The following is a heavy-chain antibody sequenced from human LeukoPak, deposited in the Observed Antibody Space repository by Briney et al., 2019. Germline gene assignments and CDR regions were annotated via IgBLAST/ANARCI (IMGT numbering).Heavy chain of an antibody. CDR1: GFTFSSYA. CDR2: IYSGGDT. J-gene: IGHJ3*02. Sequence: GGSLRLSCAASGFTFSSYAMSWVRQAPGKGLEWVSIIYSGGDTYYADSVKGRFTISRDNSKNTLYLQMNSLRAEDTAVYYCARDYSNPDAFDIWGQGTMVTVSS. V-gene: IGHV3-53*01. D-gene: IGHD4-11*01. CDR3: ARDYSNPDAFDI.